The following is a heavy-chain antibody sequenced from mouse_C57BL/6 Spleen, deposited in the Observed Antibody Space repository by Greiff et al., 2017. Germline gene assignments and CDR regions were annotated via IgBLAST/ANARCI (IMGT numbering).Heavy chain of an antibody. Sequence: QVQLQQPGAELVMPGASVKLSCKASGYTFTSYWMHWVKQRPGQGLEWIGEIDPSDSYTNYNQKFKGKSTLTVDKSSSTAYMQLSSLTSEDSAVYYCASHYYGSSYGGVWGTGTTVTVSS. J-gene: IGHJ1*03. V-gene: IGHV1-69*01. CDR3: ASHYYGSSYGGV. CDR2: IDPSDSYT. D-gene: IGHD1-1*01. CDR1: GYTFTSYW.